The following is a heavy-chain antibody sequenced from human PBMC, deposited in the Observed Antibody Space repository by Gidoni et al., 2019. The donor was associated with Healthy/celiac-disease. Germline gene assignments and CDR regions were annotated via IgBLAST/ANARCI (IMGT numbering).Heavy chain of an antibody. Sequence: QVQLQESGPGLVQPSGTLSLTCAVSGGSISSSNWWSWVRQPPGKGLEWIGEIYHSGSTNYNPSLKSRVTISVDKSKNQFSLKLSSVTAADTAVYYCARAFPYCSSTSCYPHYYYGMDVWGQGTTVTVSS. CDR2: IYHSGST. D-gene: IGHD2-2*01. V-gene: IGHV4-4*02. CDR3: ARAFPYCSSTSCYPHYYYGMDV. CDR1: GGSISSSNW. J-gene: IGHJ6*02.